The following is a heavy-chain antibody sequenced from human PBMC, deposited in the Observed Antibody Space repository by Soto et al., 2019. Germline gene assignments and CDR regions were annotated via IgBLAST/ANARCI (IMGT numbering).Heavy chain of an antibody. CDR2: IIPIFGTA. J-gene: IGHJ6*02. V-gene: IGHV1-69*01. D-gene: IGHD5-18*01. CDR1: GGTFSSYA. CDR3: ARHRGYSYGPRYGMDV. Sequence: QVQLVQSGAEVKKPGSSVKVSCKASGGTFSSYAISWVRQAPGQGLEWMGGIIPIFGTANYAQKFQGRVTITADESTSTAYMELSSLISEDTAVYYCARHRGYSYGPRYGMDVWGQGTTVTVSS.